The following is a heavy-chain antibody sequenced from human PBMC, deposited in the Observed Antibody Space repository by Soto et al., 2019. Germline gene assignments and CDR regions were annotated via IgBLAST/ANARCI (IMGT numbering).Heavy chain of an antibody. Sequence: ASVKVSCKASGGTFSSYAISWVRQAPGQGLEWMGGIIPIFGTANYAQKFQGRVTITADESTSTAYMELSSLRSEDTAVYYCARGLEVLQAVKTRFDACGQATLVTVSS. J-gene: IGHJ5*02. CDR3: ARGLEVLQAVKTRFDA. CDR2: IIPIFGTA. CDR1: GGTFSSYA. V-gene: IGHV1-69*13. D-gene: IGHD2-2*01.